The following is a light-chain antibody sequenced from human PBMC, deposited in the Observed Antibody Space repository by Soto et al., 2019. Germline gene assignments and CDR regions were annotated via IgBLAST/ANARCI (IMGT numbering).Light chain of an antibody. CDR1: RSDVGGYNY. J-gene: IGLJ2*01. CDR2: DVS. CDR3: SSYTSSSTRV. V-gene: IGLV2-14*01. Sequence: QSALTQPASVSGSPGQSRTISCTGTRSDVGGYNYVSWYQQHPGKAPKLMIYDVSNRPSGVSNRFSGSESGNTASLTISGLQAEDEAEYYCSSYTSSSTRVFGGRTTLTVL.